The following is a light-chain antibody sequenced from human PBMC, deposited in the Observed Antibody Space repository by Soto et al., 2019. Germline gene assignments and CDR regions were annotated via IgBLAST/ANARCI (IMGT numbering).Light chain of an antibody. CDR3: QVLDSSSDHYYV. J-gene: IGLJ1*01. V-gene: IGLV3-21*04. CDR1: NIGSKS. Sequence: SYELTQAPSVSVAPGQTARITCGGNNIGSKSVHWYQQKPGQAPVLVIYYDSDRPSGIPERFSGSNSGNTATLTINRVESGDEADYYCQVLDSSSDHYYVFGTGTKLTVL. CDR2: YDS.